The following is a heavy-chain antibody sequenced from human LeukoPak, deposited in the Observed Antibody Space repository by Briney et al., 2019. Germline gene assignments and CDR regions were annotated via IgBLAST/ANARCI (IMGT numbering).Heavy chain of an antibody. J-gene: IGHJ4*02. CDR3: ARGFRGDDFDY. CDR1: SGSISTSNYY. CDR2: IFYTGST. Sequence: PSETLSLTCTVSSGSISTSNYYWGWVRQPPGKALEWIGNIFYTGSTYYSPSLKSRVTISLDTSRNHFSLRLSSVTAADTAVYYCARGFRGDDFDYWGQGTLVTVSS. V-gene: IGHV4-39*02. D-gene: IGHD4-17*01.